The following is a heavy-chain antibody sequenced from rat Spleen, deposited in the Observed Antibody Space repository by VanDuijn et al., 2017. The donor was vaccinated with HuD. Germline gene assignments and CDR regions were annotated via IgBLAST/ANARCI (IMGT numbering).Heavy chain of an antibody. J-gene: IGHJ3*01. CDR3: STYSDFGTSPFAF. V-gene: IGHV5-31*01. CDR2: ITNAAGKV. Sequence: EVQLVESGGGLVQPGRSLKLSCVASGFTFNNYWMTWIRQAPGKGLEWVASITNAAGKVHYPDSVKGRFTISRDTAQNTLYLQMNSLRSEDTATYYCSTYSDFGTSPFAFWGHGTLVTVSS. CDR1: GFTFNNYW. D-gene: IGHD3-2*01.